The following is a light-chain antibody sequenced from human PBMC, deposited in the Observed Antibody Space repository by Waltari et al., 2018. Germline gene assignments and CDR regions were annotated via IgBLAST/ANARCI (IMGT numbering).Light chain of an antibody. CDR2: HAS. J-gene: IGKJ4*01. V-gene: IGKV3-20*01. Sequence: EIVLTQSPATLSLSPGESANLSCRASQKVSSSYLAWYQQKPGRAPRLLIFHASNRATGIPDRFSGGGSGTDFTLTISRMEPEDFAVYYCQQYGSSLVTFGGGTKVEIK. CDR3: QQYGSSLVT. CDR1: QKVSSSY.